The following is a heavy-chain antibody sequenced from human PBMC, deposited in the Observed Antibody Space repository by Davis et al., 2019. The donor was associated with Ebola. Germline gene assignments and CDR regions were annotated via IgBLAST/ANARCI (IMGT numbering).Heavy chain of an antibody. CDR2: ISWDSGTV. V-gene: IGHV3-9*01. CDR3: AKDVYADIGHGLEA. J-gene: IGHJ6*02. CDR1: GFKFDDHA. Sequence: SLKIFCIASGFKFDDHAMNWVRQRPGRGLEWVSGISWDSGTVLYAESVEGRFTISRDNAGNSLYLEMHSLRPEDTALYYCAKDVYADIGHGLEAWGQGTTVTVSS. D-gene: IGHD3-16*01.